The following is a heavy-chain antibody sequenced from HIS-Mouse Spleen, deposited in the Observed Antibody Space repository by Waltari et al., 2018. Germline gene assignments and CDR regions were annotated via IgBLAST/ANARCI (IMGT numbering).Heavy chain of an antibody. D-gene: IGHD6-13*01. J-gene: IGHJ2*01. CDR2: IDYSGVT. CDR3: AREIPYSSSWYDWYFDL. V-gene: IGHV4-39*07. CDR1: GGSISSSSYY. Sequence: QLQLQESGPGLVKPSETLSLTCTVSGGSISSSSYYWGWIRQPPGKGLEWIGSIDYSGVTYYNPSLKSRVTISVDTSKNQLSLKLSSVTAADTAVYYCAREIPYSSSWYDWYFDLWGRGTLVTVSS.